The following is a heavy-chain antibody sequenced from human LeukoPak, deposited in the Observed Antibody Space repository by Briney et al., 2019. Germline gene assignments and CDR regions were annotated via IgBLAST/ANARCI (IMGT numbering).Heavy chain of an antibody. CDR1: GGSISSYN. CDR3: AREDYYGSGSYTGDYWDYYMDV. D-gene: IGHD3-10*01. J-gene: IGHJ6*03. CDR2: IYYSGST. Sequence: TSETLSLTCTVSGGSISSYNWSWIRQPPRKGMGWIGYIYYSGSTNYNSSLKRRVTISVDTSKNQFSLKLSSVTAADTAVYYCAREDYYGSGSYTGDYWDYYMDVWGKGTTVTISS. V-gene: IGHV4-59*01.